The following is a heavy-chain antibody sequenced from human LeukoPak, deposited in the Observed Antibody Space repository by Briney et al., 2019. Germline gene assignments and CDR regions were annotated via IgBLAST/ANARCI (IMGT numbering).Heavy chain of an antibody. CDR3: AREAPIVGATHLVDY. CDR1: GFTFSDYG. Sequence: GGSLRLSCAASGFTFSDYGMHWVRQAPGKGLEWVTFIRYDGINQYYADSVKGRFTISRDNSKNTLDLQMNSLRSDDTAVYYCAREAPIVGATHLVDYWGQGTLVTVSS. V-gene: IGHV3-30*02. J-gene: IGHJ4*02. CDR2: IRYDGINQ. D-gene: IGHD1-26*01.